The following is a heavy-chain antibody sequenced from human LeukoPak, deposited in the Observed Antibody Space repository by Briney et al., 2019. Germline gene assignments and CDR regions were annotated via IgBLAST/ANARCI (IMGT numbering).Heavy chain of an antibody. CDR2: IYYSGST. J-gene: IGHJ5*02. CDR3: ARAPLRYFDWLLISGPNWFDP. V-gene: IGHV4-59*01. D-gene: IGHD3-9*01. CDR1: GGSISSYY. Sequence: SETLSLTCTVSGGSISSYYWSWIRQPPGKGLEWIGYIYYSGSTNYNPSLKSRVTISVDTSKNQFSLKLSSVTAADTAVYYCARAPLRYFDWLLISGPNWFDPWGQGTLVTVSS.